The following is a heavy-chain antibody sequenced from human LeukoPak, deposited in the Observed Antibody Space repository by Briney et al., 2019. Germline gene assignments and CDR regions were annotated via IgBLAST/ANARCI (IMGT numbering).Heavy chain of an antibody. V-gene: IGHV1-69*04. CDR2: IIPIFAIV. CDR1: GGTLSSYA. D-gene: IGHD3-22*01. CDR3: ARADSSGYSLDENFDY. Sequence: SVKVSCKASGGTLSSYALNWVRQAPGQGLEWIGRIIPIFAIVNYAQNFQGRVTITADKSTNTAYTELSSLRFEDTAFYYCARADSSGYSLDENFDYWGQGTLVTVSS. J-gene: IGHJ4*02.